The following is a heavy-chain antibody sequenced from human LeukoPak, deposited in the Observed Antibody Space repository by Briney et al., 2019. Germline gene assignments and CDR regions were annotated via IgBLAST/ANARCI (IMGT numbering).Heavy chain of an antibody. Sequence: GGSLRLSCAASGFTFSSYEMNWVRQAPGKGLEWVSYISSSGSTIYYADSVKGRFTIFRDNAKNSLYLQMHSLRAEDTAVYYCASIGSGVRRLGGVEGQPDADYWGQGTLVTVSS. V-gene: IGHV3-48*03. D-gene: IGHD2-8*02. J-gene: IGHJ4*02. CDR2: ISSSGSTI. CDR1: GFTFSSYE. CDR3: ASIGSGVRRLGGVEGQPDADY.